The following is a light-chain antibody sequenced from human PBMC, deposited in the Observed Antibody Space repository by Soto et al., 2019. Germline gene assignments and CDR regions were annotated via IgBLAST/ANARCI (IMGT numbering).Light chain of an antibody. CDR3: QQYGSSPWT. V-gene: IGKV3-20*01. Sequence: ENVLPQSPGTLSLSPGERATVSCRASQNVNNNYLVWYQQRPGQAPGXXIHGASSRAAGVPDRFTGSGSGTEFTLTINRLEHEDVAVAYCQQYGSSPWTFGQGTKVDIK. CDR1: QNVNNNY. CDR2: GAS. J-gene: IGKJ1*01.